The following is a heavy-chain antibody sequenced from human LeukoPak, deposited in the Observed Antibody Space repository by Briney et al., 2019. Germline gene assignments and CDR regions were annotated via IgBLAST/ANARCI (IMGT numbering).Heavy chain of an antibody. V-gene: IGHV4-34*01. CDR1: GGSFSGYY. CDR2: INHSGST. Sequence: SETLSLTCAVYGGSFSGYYWSWIRQPPEKGLEWIGEINHSGSTNYNPSLKSRVTISVDTSKNQFSLKLSSVTAADTAVYYCARPNYDYVWGSYRSNWFDPWGQGTLVTVSS. D-gene: IGHD3-16*02. CDR3: ARPNYDYVWGSYRSNWFDP. J-gene: IGHJ5*02.